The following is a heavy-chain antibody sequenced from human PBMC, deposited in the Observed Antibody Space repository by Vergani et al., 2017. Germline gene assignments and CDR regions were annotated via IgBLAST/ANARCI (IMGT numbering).Heavy chain of an antibody. D-gene: IGHD6-13*01. CDR3: ARRNFGYSSSWYETGGTDWFDP. CDR1: GGTFSSYA. Sequence: QVQLVQSGAEVKKPGSSVKVSCKASGGTFSSYAISWVRQAPGQGLEWMGGIIPIFGTANYAQKFQGRVTITADESTSTAYMELSSLRAEDTAVYYCARRNFGYSSSWYETGGTDWFDPWGQGTLVTVSS. V-gene: IGHV1-69*01. J-gene: IGHJ5*02. CDR2: IIPIFGTA.